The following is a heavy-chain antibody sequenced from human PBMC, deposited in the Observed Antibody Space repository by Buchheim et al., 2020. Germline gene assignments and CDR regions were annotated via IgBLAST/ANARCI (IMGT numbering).Heavy chain of an antibody. J-gene: IGHJ4*02. CDR3: AKSDCSGADCYSGFDS. D-gene: IGHD2-21*01. CDR1: GFISSAYW. Sequence: EVQMVESGGGLVQPGGSLRLSCTASGFISSAYWMSWVRQAPGKGLEWVANIKQDGREKYYVDSVKGRFTISRDNAKNSLSLQMNSLRAEDTAVYYCAKSDCSGADCYSGFDSWGQGT. V-gene: IGHV3-7*01. CDR2: IKQDGREK.